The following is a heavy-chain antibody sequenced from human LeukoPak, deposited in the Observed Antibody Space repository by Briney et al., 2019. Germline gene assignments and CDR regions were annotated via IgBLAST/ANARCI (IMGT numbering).Heavy chain of an antibody. CDR2: IRSKAYGGTT. D-gene: IGHD2-2*01. CDR3: TREYAQGGFDY. CDR1: GFTFGDYA. V-gene: IGHV3-49*04. Sequence: PGGSLRLSSTASGFTFGDYAMSWVRRAPGKGLEWVGFIRSKAYGGTTEYAASVKGRFTISRDDSKSIAYLQMNSLKTEDTAVYYCTREYAQGGFDYWGQGTLVTVSS. J-gene: IGHJ4*02.